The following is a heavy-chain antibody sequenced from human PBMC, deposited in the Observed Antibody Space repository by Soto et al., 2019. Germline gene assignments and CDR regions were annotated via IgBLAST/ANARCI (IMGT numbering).Heavy chain of an antibody. CDR1: GFSLNTNGMG. D-gene: IGHD1-7*01. CDR3: AGWNYESGLDV. J-gene: IGHJ6*02. CDR2: IYWDEDK. V-gene: IGHV2-5*02. Sequence: QITLKESGPTLVRPTQTLTLTCSFSGFSLNTNGMGVGWIRQPPGKALEWLAFIYWDEDKRYSPSLKTRPPVTTDTSKTEVVLTLTYLGPWHRGTYFCAGWNYESGLDVWGQGTTVTFSS.